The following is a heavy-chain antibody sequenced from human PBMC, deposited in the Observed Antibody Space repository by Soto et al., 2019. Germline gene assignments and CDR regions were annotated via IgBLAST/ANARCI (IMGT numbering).Heavy chain of an antibody. J-gene: IGHJ6*02. V-gene: IGHV1-69*08. CDR1: GGTFSSYT. CDR3: AREVVPAAILGYYYGMDV. Sequence: QVQLVQSGAEVKKPGSSVKVSCKASGGTFSSYTISWVRQAPGQGLEWMGRIIPILGIANYAQKFQGRVTITADKSTSTAYMELSSLRSEDTAVYYCAREVVPAAILGYYYGMDVWGQGTTVTVSS. D-gene: IGHD2-2*01. CDR2: IIPILGIA.